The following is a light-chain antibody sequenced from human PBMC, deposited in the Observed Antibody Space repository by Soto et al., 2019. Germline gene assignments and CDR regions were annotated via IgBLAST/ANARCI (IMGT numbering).Light chain of an antibody. CDR2: GNI. J-gene: IGLJ3*02. CDR3: QSYDNSLGGRV. V-gene: IGLV1-40*01. Sequence: QSVLTQPPSVSGAPGQRVTISCSGSSSNIGAGHDVHWYQQLPGTAPKLLIYGNINRPSGVPDRFSGSKSRTSASLAITGLQAEDEADYYCQSYDNSLGGRVFGGGTKLTVL. CDR1: SSNIGAGHD.